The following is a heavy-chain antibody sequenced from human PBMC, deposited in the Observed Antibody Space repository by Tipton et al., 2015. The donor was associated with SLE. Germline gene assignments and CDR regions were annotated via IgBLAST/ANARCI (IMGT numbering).Heavy chain of an antibody. CDR1: GGSFSGYY. J-gene: IGHJ4*02. CDR2: INDSGST. Sequence: TLSLTCAVYGGSFSGYYWSWIRQPPGKGLEWIGEINDSGSTNYNPSLKSRVTISVDTSKNQFSLKLRSVTAADTAVYYCARDYGGGIDYFNYWGQGTLVTVSS. D-gene: IGHD4-17*01. V-gene: IGHV4-34*01. CDR3: ARDYGGGIDYFNY.